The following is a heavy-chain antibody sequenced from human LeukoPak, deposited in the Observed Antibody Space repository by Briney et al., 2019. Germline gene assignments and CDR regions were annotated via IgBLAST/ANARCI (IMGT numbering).Heavy chain of an antibody. V-gene: IGHV4-34*01. Sequence: SETLSLTCAVYGGSFSGYYWSWIRQPPGKGLEWIGEINHSGSTNYNPSLKSRVTISVDTSKNQFSLKLSSVTAADTAVYYCARHPFNWNYPEWFDPWGQGTLVTVSS. CDR2: INHSGST. CDR1: GGSFSGYY. J-gene: IGHJ5*02. CDR3: ARHPFNWNYPEWFDP. D-gene: IGHD1-7*01.